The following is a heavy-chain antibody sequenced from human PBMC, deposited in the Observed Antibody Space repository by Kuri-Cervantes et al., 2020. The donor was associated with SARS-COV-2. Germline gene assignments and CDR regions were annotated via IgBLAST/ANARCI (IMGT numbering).Heavy chain of an antibody. Sequence: ESLKISCTVSGGSISSYYWSWIRQPPGKGLEWIGYIYYSGSTNYNPSLKSRVTISVDTSKNQFSLKLSSVTAADTAVYYCARDYSGSYYGYFDYWGQGTLVTVSS. CDR1: GGSISSYY. J-gene: IGHJ4*02. CDR3: ARDYSGSYYGYFDY. CDR2: IYYSGST. D-gene: IGHD1-26*01. V-gene: IGHV4-59*01.